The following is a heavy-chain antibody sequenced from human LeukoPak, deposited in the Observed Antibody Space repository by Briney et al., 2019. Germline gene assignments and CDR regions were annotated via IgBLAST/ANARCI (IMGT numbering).Heavy chain of an antibody. CDR2: ISSSGSTI. D-gene: IGHD3-10*01. Sequence: PGGSLRLSCAASGFTFSSYEMNWVRQAPGKGLEWVSYISSSGSTIYYADSVKGRFTISRDNAKNSLHLQMNSLRAEDTAVYYCARFGYGSWFDPWGQGTLVTVSS. CDR1: GFTFSSYE. CDR3: ARFGYGSWFDP. J-gene: IGHJ5*02. V-gene: IGHV3-48*03.